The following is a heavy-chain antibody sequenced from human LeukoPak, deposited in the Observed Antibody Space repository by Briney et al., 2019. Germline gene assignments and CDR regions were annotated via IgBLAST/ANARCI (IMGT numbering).Heavy chain of an antibody. V-gene: IGHV4-59*01. D-gene: IGHD2-15*01. Sequence: SETLSLTCTVSGGSITGYYWSWIRQPPGKGLEWIGYISYSGSTNSNPSLKSRVTMSVDTSKNQFSLKLSSVTAADTAVYYCASGHCSGGSCYYYGMDVWGQGTTVTVSS. CDR3: ASGHCSGGSCYYYGMDV. CDR2: ISYSGST. J-gene: IGHJ6*02. CDR1: GGSITGYY.